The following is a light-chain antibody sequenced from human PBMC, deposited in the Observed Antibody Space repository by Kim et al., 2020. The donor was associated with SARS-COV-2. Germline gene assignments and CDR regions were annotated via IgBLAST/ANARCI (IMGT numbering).Light chain of an antibody. CDR3: QAWDSRRGV. J-gene: IGLJ1*01. Sequence: SYELTQPPSVSVSPGQTASITCSGDKLGDKYACWYQQKPGQSPVLVIYQDSKRPSGIPERFSGSNSGNTATLTISGTQAMDEADYYCQAWDSRRGVFGTGTQLTVL. CDR2: QDS. CDR1: KLGDKY. V-gene: IGLV3-1*01.